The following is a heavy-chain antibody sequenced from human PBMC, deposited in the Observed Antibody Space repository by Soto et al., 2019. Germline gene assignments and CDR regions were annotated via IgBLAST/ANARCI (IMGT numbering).Heavy chain of an antibody. CDR1: GFTFSSDA. J-gene: IGHJ4*02. V-gene: IGHV3-23*01. D-gene: IGHD3-3*01. CDR2: ISGSGGST. Sequence: GGALILSCAASGFTFSSDAMSWVLQAPGKGLEWVSAISGSGGSTYYADSVKGRFTISRDNSKNTLYLQMNSLRAEDTAVYYCAKDRRSIALFGVGPLFDYWGQGTLVTVSS. CDR3: AKDRRSIALFGVGPLFDY.